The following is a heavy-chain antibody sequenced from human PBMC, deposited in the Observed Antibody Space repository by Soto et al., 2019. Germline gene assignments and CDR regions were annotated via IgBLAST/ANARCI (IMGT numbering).Heavy chain of an antibody. J-gene: IGHJ3*02. CDR2: MWYDGINK. CDR1: GFTFRIYS. CDR3: ARDATFGTKGGSFDI. D-gene: IGHD3-16*01. Sequence: PVGSLRLSCAASGFTFRIYSMHWVRQSPGKGLEWVAVMWYDGINKYYGESVKGRFTISRDNSENTLYLQMNSLRVEDTAVYYCARDATFGTKGGSFDIWGHGTLVTVSS. V-gene: IGHV3-33*01.